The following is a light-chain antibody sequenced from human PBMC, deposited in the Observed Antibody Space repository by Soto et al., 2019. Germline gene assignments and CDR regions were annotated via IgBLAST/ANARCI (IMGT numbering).Light chain of an antibody. CDR3: QQYGSSRT. Sequence: LSPGERATLSCRASQSVSSSYLAWYQQKPGQAPRLLIYGASSRATGIPDRFSGSGSGTDFTLTISRLEPEDFAVYYCQQYGSSRTFGQGTKVDIK. CDR1: QSVSSSY. CDR2: GAS. V-gene: IGKV3-20*01. J-gene: IGKJ1*01.